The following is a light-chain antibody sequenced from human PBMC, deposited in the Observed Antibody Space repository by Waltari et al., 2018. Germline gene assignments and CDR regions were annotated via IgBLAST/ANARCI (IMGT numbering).Light chain of an antibody. J-gene: IGKJ1*01. CDR1: QSILSSSNNRNF. CDR3: QQYYSDKT. Sequence: DIVMPQSPNSRAVSLGERATISCKSSQSILSSSNNRNFLSWYQQKPGQPPKLLIYWASTRESGVPDRFSGSGSGTDFTLTISSLQAEDVAVYYCQQYYSDKTFGQGTKVEIK. CDR2: WAS. V-gene: IGKV4-1*01.